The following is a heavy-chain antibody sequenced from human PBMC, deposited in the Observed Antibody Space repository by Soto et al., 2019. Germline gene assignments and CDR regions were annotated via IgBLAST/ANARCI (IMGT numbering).Heavy chain of an antibody. CDR2: ISYDGSKK. Sequence: QVQLVESGGGVVQPGKSLRLSCAASGFAFSSYGIHWVRQAPGKGLEWVAGISYDGSKKYYADSVKGQFTISRDNSENTLRLQMDSLRADDTAVYYCAKDTYYHDTSGYYVFDHWGQGTLVTVSS. J-gene: IGHJ4*02. CDR1: GFAFSSYG. V-gene: IGHV3-30*18. CDR3: AKDTYYHDTSGYYVFDH. D-gene: IGHD3-22*01.